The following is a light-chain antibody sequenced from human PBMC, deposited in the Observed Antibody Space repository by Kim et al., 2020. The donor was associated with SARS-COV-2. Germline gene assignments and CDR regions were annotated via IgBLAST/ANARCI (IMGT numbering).Light chain of an antibody. J-gene: IGKJ2*01. CDR1: QSVKNN. Sequence: VSPGERVTLSCRASQSVKNNLAWYQQKPGQAPRLLIYGASTRATGVPARFSGSGSGTEFTLTISSPQSEDFAVYYCQQYDDWPPYTFGQGTKLEI. V-gene: IGKV3-15*01. CDR2: GAS. CDR3: QQYDDWPPYT.